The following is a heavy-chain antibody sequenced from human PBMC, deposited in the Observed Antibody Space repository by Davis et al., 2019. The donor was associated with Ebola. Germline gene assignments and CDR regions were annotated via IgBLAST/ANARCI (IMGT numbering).Heavy chain of an antibody. CDR1: GGSFSGYY. CDR2: IYYSGST. D-gene: IGHD6-13*01. CDR3: ARHYSSSWSNWFDP. J-gene: IGHJ5*02. Sequence: SETLSLTCAVYGGSFSGYYWSWIRQPPGKGLEWIGSIYYSGSTYYNPSLKSRVTISVDTSKNQFSLKLSSVTDADTAVYYCARHYSSSWSNWFDPWGQGTLVTVSS. V-gene: IGHV4-34*01.